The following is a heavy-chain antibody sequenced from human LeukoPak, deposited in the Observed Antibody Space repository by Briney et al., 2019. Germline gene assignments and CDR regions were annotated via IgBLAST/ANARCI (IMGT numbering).Heavy chain of an antibody. CDR2: IKSKTDGGTT. J-gene: IGHJ4*02. D-gene: IGHD4-17*01. CDR3: TTDLGYGDYSSKIDY. CDR1: GFTFSNAW. Sequence: GGSLRLSCAASGFTFSNAWMSWVRQAPGKGLEWVGRIKSKTDGGTTDYAAPVKGRFTISRDDSKNTLYLQMNSLKTGDTAVYYCTTDLGYGDYSSKIDYWGQGTLVTVSS. V-gene: IGHV3-15*01.